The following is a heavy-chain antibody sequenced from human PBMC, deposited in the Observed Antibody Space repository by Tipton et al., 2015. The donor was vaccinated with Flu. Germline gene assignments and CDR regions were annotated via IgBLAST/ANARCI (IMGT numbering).Heavy chain of an antibody. CDR1: GVSLSSGIYY. V-gene: IGHV4-31*03. CDR3: AREARLRWTDY. J-gene: IGHJ4*02. Sequence: TLSLTCLVSGVSLSSGIYYWSWIRQHPGKGLEWIGYIHFSGSAYYNPSLNSRFSISVDTSKNQFSLKVTSVTAADTAVYYCAREARLRWTDYWGQGTLVTVSS. D-gene: IGHD4-23*01. CDR2: IHFSGSA.